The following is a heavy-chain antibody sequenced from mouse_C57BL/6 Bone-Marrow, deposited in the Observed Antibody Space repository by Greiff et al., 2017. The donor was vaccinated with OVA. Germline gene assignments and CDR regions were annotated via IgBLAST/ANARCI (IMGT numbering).Heavy chain of an antibody. CDR2: IRNKANGYTT. V-gene: IGHV7-3*01. Sequence: EVHLVESGGGLVQPGGSLSLSCAASGFTFTDYYMSWVRQPPGKALEWLGFIRNKANGYTTEYSASVKGRFTISRDNSQSILYLQMNALRAEDSATCYCARYRGYDYFYYFDYWGQGTTLTVSS. J-gene: IGHJ2*01. D-gene: IGHD2-4*01. CDR1: GFTFTDYY. CDR3: ARYRGYDYFYYFDY.